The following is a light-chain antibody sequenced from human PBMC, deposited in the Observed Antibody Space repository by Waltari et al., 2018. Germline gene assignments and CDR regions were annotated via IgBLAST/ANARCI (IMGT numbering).Light chain of an antibody. J-gene: IGKJ2*01. Sequence: VLTQSPATLSLSPGERATLSCRASQRLTKNYLAWFQQKPGQAPRLLLYGASSRAAGIADRFSGSGSGTDFTLTISRLEPEDFAVYYCQQYGSSIMYTFGQGTKLEIK. CDR1: QRLTKNY. V-gene: IGKV3-20*01. CDR3: QQYGSSIMYT. CDR2: GAS.